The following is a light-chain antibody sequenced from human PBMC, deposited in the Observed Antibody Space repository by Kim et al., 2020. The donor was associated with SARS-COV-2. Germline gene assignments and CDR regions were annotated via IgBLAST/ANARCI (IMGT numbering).Light chain of an antibody. CDR2: DVT. Sequence: QSALTQPASMSGSPGQSITISCTGTSSDIGLYNYVSWYQLHPGKAPKLLIYDVTKRPSGVSDRFAGSKSGNTASLSISGLQTEDESEYFCTSYTSTNSLVFGGGTQLNVL. CDR3: TSYTSTNSLV. V-gene: IGLV2-14*03. CDR1: SSDIGLYNY. J-gene: IGLJ3*02.